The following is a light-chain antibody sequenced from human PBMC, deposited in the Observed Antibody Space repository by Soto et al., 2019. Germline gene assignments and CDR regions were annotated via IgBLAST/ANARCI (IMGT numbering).Light chain of an antibody. J-gene: IGKJ5*01. CDR1: QSVSYY. CDR2: DAS. V-gene: IGKV3-11*01. CDR3: QQTSNWPPEIT. Sequence: ELVLTQSPGTLSLSPGERATLSCRASQSVSYYLAWYQQKPGQAPRLLIYDASSRATGVPDRFSGSGSGTDFTLTISSLEPEDFAVYYCQQTSNWPPEITFGQGTRLEIK.